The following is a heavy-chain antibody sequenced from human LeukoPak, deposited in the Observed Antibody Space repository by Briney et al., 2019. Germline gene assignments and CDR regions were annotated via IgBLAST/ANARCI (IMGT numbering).Heavy chain of an antibody. CDR2: IYHSGST. J-gene: IGHJ2*01. CDR3: ARARYVLTGYLGRPGWYFDF. Sequence: SGTLSLTCAVSGGSISSSNWWSWVRQPPGKGLEWIGEIYHSGSTNYNPSLKSRVTISVDLSKNQFSLKLSSVTAADTAVYYCARARYVLTGYLGRPGWYFDFWGRGTLVSVSS. D-gene: IGHD3-9*01. V-gene: IGHV4-4*02. CDR1: GGSISSSNW.